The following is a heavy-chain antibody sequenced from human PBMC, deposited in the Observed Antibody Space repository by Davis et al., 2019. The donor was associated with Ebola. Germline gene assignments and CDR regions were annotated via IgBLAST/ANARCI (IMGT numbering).Heavy chain of an antibody. J-gene: IGHJ2*01. Sequence: GESLKISCVASGFTFDEYGMSWVRQAPGKGLEWVSGINWNGGTTAYADSVKGRFTISRDKAKNSLYLQMNSLRVEDTAFYHCVRDGGVRWNYVQYFDLWGRGTLVTVSS. CDR2: INWNGGTT. V-gene: IGHV3-20*01. CDR1: GFTFDEYG. CDR3: VRDGGVRWNYVQYFDL. D-gene: IGHD1-7*01.